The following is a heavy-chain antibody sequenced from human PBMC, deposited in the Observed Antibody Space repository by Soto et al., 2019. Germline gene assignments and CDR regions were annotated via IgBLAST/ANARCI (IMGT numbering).Heavy chain of an antibody. J-gene: IGHJ6*02. CDR3: ARQMGIVGATPYYYYGMDV. Sequence: PGESVKISCKGSGYSFTSYRVGWVRQMPGKCLKWMGIIYPGDSDTRYSPSFQGQVTISADKSISTAYLQWSSLKASDTAMYYCARQMGIVGATPYYYYGMDVWPQGTTVTAAS. CDR1: GYSFTSYR. CDR2: IYPGDSDT. V-gene: IGHV5-51*01. D-gene: IGHD1-26*01.